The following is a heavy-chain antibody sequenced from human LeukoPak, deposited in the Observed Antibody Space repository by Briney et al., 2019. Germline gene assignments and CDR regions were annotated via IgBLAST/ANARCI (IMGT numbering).Heavy chain of an antibody. CDR3: TRDSSYGDYSTAFDY. Sequence: GGSLRLSCAASGFIFSNYAMTWVRQAPGKGLEWVSSSGSTTDYSDSVKARFTISRDNSKNTLHLQMNSLRADDTAVYYCTRDSSYGDYSTAFDYWGQGALVTVSS. V-gene: IGHV3-23*01. D-gene: IGHD4-17*01. CDR2: SGSTT. CDR1: GFIFSNYA. J-gene: IGHJ4*02.